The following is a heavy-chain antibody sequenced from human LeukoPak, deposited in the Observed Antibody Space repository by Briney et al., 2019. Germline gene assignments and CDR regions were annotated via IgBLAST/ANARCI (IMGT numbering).Heavy chain of an antibody. CDR2: ISSSGGTI. CDR3: ARDLCSGGSCSDY. Sequence: GGSLRLSCAASGFTLSSYKMNWVRQAPGKGLEWVSYISSSGGTIYYADSVKGRFTISRDNAKNSLYLQMNSLRAEDTAIYYCARDLCSGGSCSDYWGQGTLVTVSS. D-gene: IGHD2-15*01. J-gene: IGHJ4*02. V-gene: IGHV3-48*03. CDR1: GFTLSSYK.